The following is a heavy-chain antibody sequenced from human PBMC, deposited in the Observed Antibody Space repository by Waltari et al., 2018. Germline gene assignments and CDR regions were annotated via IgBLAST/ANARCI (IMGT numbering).Heavy chain of an antibody. CDR1: GGSISSYY. D-gene: IGHD2-15*01. J-gene: IGHJ4*02. CDR3: ASGVRYCSGGSCYAVCLDY. Sequence: QVQLQESGPGLVKPSETLSLTCTVSGGSISSYYWSWIRQPPGQGVEWTGYIYYSGRNHDKPSLKSRVTIAVDTSKNQFALKLSAVTAADTAVYYCASGVRYCSGGSCYAVCLDYWGQGTLVTVSS. CDR2: IYYSGRN. V-gene: IGHV4-59*01.